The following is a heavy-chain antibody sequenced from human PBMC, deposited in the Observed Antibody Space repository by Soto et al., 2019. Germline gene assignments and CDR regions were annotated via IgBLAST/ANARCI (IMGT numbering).Heavy chain of an antibody. CDR3: ARALPGEVVPAAMGFMDV. J-gene: IGHJ6*02. V-gene: IGHV4-4*02. CDR2: IYHSAST. Sequence: QVQLQESGPGLVKPSGTLSLTCAVSGGSISSSNWWSWVRQPPGKGLEWIGEIYHSASTNYNPALKTRVTISVDKSKNQSSLKLSSATAADTAVYYCARALPGEVVPAAMGFMDVWGQGTTVTVSS. D-gene: IGHD2-2*01. CDR1: GGSISSSNW.